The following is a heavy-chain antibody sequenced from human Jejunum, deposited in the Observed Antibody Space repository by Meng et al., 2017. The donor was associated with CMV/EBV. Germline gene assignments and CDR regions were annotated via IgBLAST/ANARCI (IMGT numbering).Heavy chain of an antibody. V-gene: IGHV1-2*02. D-gene: IGHD2-21*01. Sequence: FNVFDMHWVRPAPGQGLEWMGWVNPNRGDTNYAQKFQGRVTMTRDPSISTAYMELSGLRSDDAAVYYCARDGVVCGDTTCRGFYSWGQGTLVTVSS. J-gene: IGHJ5*02. CDR2: VNPNRGDT. CDR3: ARDGVVCGDTTCRGFYS. CDR1: FNVFD.